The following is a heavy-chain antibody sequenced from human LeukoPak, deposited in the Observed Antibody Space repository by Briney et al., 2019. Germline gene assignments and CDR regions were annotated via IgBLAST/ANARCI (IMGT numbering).Heavy chain of an antibody. CDR3: ARGYDFWSGYMGHYYYYYYMDV. D-gene: IGHD3-3*01. V-gene: IGHV4-39*07. CDR2: IYYSGST. CDR1: GGSISSSSYY. Sequence: SETLSLTCTVSGGSISSSSYYWGWIRQPPGKGLEWIGSIYYSGSTYYNPSLKSRVTISVDTSKNQFSLKLSSVTAADTAVYYCARGYDFWSGYMGHYYYYYYMDVWGKGTTVTVSS. J-gene: IGHJ6*03.